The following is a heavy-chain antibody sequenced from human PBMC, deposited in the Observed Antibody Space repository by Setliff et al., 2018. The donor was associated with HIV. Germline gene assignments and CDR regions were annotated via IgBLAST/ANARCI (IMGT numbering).Heavy chain of an antibody. J-gene: IGHJ6*03. CDR2: ISSSGSTI. CDR1: GFTFSDYY. V-gene: IGHV3-11*04. D-gene: IGHD3-3*01. Sequence: LRLSCAASGFTFSDYYMSWIRQAPGKGLEWVSYISSSGSTIYYADSVKGRFTISRDNAKNSLYLQMNSLRAEDTAVYYCARDRSDYDFWSGYPCYYYYMDVWGKGTTVTV. CDR3: ARDRSDYDFWSGYPCYYYYMDV.